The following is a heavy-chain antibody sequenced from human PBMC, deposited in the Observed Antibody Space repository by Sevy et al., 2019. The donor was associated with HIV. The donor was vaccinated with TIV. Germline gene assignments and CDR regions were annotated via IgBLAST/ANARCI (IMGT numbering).Heavy chain of an antibody. CDR1: GFTFSSYA. Sequence: GSLRLSCAASGFTFSSYAMSWVRQAPGKGLEWVSAISGSGGSTYYADSVKGRFTISRDNSKNTLYLQMNSLRAEDTAVYYCATRHHIVVVTAIFAEYFQHWGQGTLVTVSS. V-gene: IGHV3-23*01. D-gene: IGHD2-21*02. CDR3: ATRHHIVVVTAIFAEYFQH. CDR2: ISGSGGST. J-gene: IGHJ1*01.